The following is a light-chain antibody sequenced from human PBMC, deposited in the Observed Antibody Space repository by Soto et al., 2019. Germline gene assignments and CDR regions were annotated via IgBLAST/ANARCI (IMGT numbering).Light chain of an antibody. V-gene: IGKV1-9*01. CDR2: GAS. J-gene: IGKJ3*01. CDR3: PQLNILPIS. CDR1: QGISSF. Sequence: IQLTQSPSSLSASVGDRVTITCRASQGISSFLAWYQQKPWKAPKLLIYGASTLQSVVPSRFSGSGSWTDFTLTIVSLQPQDCATYYCPQLNILPISFGTGTTVAIK.